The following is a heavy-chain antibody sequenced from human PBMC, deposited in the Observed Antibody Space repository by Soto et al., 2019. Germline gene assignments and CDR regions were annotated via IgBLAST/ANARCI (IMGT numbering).Heavy chain of an antibody. Sequence: ASVKVSCKVSGYTFTGYYMHWVRQAPGQGLEWMGWINPNSGGTNYAQKFQGRVTMTRDTSISTAYMELSRLRSDDTAVYYCARYYYDSSGYPTMAYWGQGTLVTVSS. J-gene: IGHJ4*02. CDR1: GYTFTGYY. CDR2: INPNSGGT. CDR3: ARYYYDSSGYPTMAY. V-gene: IGHV1-2*02. D-gene: IGHD3-22*01.